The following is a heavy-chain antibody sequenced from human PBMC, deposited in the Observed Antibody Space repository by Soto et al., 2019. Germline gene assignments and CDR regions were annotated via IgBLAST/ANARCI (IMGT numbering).Heavy chain of an antibody. CDR1: GFTFSNYA. CDR3: AKAGCSGGTCYLYYFDY. J-gene: IGHJ4*02. Sequence: GGSLRLSCAASGFTFSNYAMSWVRQAPGKGLEWVSTISGRGGDTYYADSVKGRFTISRGNSRNTLYLQMDSLRVEDSAVYSCAKAGCSGGTCYLYYFDYWGQGALVTVSS. V-gene: IGHV3-23*01. D-gene: IGHD2-15*01. CDR2: ISGRGGDT.